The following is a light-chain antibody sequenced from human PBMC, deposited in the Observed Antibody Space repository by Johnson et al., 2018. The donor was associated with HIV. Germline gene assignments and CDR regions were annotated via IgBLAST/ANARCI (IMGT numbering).Light chain of an antibody. V-gene: IGLV1-51*02. CDR2: ENT. CDR1: SSNIGNNY. CDR3: ATWDRSLSAGGV. Sequence: QSVFTQPPSVSAAPGQKVTISCSGSSSNIGNNYVSWYQHLPGTAPKLLIYENTKRPSGVPDRFSGSKSGSSATLGITGLQTGDEADYYCATWDRSLSAGGVFGTGTKVTVL. J-gene: IGLJ1*01.